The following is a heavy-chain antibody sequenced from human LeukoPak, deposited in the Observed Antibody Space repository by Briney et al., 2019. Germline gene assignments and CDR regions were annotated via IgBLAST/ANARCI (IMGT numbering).Heavy chain of an antibody. CDR1: GGTFSSYA. V-gene: IGHV1-69*05. J-gene: IGHJ6*03. CDR2: IIPIFGTA. Sequence: ASVKVSCKASGGTFSSYAISWVRQAPGQGLEWMGGIIPIFGTANYAQKFQGRVTITTDESTSTAYMELRSLRSDDTAVYYCARALGVPALYYYYMDVWGKGTTVTVSS. D-gene: IGHD2-2*01. CDR3: ARALGVPALYYYYMDV.